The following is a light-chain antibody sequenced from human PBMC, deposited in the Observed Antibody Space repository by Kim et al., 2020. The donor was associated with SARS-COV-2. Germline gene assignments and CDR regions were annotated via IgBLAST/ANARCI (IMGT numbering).Light chain of an antibody. Sequence: GQSVTISCTGTSSDVGGYSYVSWYQQHPGKAPKLMIYDVSKRPSGVPDRFSGSKSGNTASLTVSGLQAEDEADYYCCSYAGSYPYVFGTGTKVTVL. V-gene: IGLV2-11*01. CDR1: SSDVGGYSY. CDR3: CSYAGSYPYV. J-gene: IGLJ1*01. CDR2: DVS.